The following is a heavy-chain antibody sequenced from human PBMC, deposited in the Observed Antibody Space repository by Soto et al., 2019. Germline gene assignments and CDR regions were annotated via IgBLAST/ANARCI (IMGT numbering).Heavy chain of an antibody. D-gene: IGHD2-15*01. CDR1: GGSISSGDYY. CDR2: IYYSGST. V-gene: IGHV4-30-4*01. CDR3: ARDGCSGGGGPLRFDY. J-gene: IGHJ4*02. Sequence: QVQLQESGPGLVKPSQTLSLTCTVSGGSISSGDYYWSWIRQPPGKGLEWIGYIYYSGSTYYNPYLMNRVTLSEDTSKNQLYVKLSAVTAADTAVYYCARDGCSGGGGPLRFDYWGQGPLVAVSA.